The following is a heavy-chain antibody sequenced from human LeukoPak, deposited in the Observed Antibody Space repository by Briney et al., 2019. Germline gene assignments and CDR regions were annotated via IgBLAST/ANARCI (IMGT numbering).Heavy chain of an antibody. D-gene: IGHD3-3*01. CDR3: ARVDYDFWSGTRDYYYYGMDV. CDR1: GYTFTNYF. CDR2: INPITGTT. J-gene: IGHJ6*02. V-gene: IGHV1-46*01. Sequence: ASVKVSCKASGYTFTNYFMHWVRQAPGQGLEWMGIINPITGTTTYAQKFQGRVTMTRDTSTGTVYMELSSLRSEDTAVYYCARVDYDFWSGTRDYYYYGMDVWGQGTTVTVSS.